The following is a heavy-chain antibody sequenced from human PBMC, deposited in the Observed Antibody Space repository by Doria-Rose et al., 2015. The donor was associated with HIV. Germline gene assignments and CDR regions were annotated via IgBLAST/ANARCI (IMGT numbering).Heavy chain of an antibody. V-gene: IGHV2-26*01. D-gene: IGHD6-13*01. CDR2: IFSDDER. CDR1: GVSLSSPGMG. CDR3: ARIKSSRWYHKYYFDF. J-gene: IGHJ4*02. Sequence: QVTLKESGPVLVKPTGTLTLTCTVSGVSLSSPGMGVSWIRQPPGKALEWLVHIFSDDERSYKTSLKSRLTISRGTSKSQVVLTMTDMDPVDTATYYCARIKSSRWYHKYYFDFWGQGTLVIV.